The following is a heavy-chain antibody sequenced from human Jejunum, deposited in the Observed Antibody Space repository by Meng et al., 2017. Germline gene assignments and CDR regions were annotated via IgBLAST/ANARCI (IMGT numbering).Heavy chain of an antibody. D-gene: IGHD6-19*01. J-gene: IGHJ4*02. CDR2: IFHTGSS. CDR1: GGSISSSNW. V-gene: IGHV4-4*03. CDR3: ARKGGTYSTGHFPHFDY. Sequence: PETLSLTCAVSGGSISSSNWWSWVRQPPGKGPEWIGDIFHTGSSNYSPSLRSRVAISLDKSKNQFSLNLNSVTAADTAVYYCARKGGTYSTGHFPHFDYWGQGTLVTVSS.